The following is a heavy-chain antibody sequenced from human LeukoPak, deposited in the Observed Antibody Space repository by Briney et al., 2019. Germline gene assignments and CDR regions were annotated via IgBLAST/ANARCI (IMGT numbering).Heavy chain of an antibody. Sequence: GGSLRLSCAASGFTFSRYTMNWVRQAPGKGLEWVSSISTSSSYIYYADAVKGRFTISRDNAKNSLYLQMNSLRAEDTAVYYCARVRGMVRGVWNYYYMDVWGKGTTVTVSS. V-gene: IGHV3-21*04. CDR3: ARVRGMVRGVWNYYYMDV. CDR2: ISTSSSYI. J-gene: IGHJ6*03. CDR1: GFTFSRYT. D-gene: IGHD3-10*01.